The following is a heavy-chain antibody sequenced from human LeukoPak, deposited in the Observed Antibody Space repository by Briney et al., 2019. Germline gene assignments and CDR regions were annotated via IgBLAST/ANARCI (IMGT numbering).Heavy chain of an antibody. CDR3: ARSTPRYCTNGVCYTRGGYFDY. Sequence: SQTLSLTCAVSGGSISSGGYSWSWIRQPPGKGLEWIGEINHSGSTNYNPSLKSRVTISVDTSKNQFSLKLSSVTAADTAVYYCARSTPRYCTNGVCYTRGGYFDYWGQGTLVTVSS. CDR2: INHSGST. J-gene: IGHJ4*02. CDR1: GGSISSGGYS. V-gene: IGHV4-30-2*01. D-gene: IGHD2-8*01.